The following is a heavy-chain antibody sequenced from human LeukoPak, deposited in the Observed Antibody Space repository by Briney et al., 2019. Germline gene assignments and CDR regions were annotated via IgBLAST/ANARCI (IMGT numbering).Heavy chain of an antibody. J-gene: IGHJ4*02. CDR3: ARDSGAYDGSFDY. V-gene: IGHV4-59*01. CDR2: TYYSGRT. D-gene: IGHD5-12*01. Sequence: SETLSLTCTVSGGSISSYYWSWIRQPPGKGLEWIGYTYYSGRTNYNPSLKSRVTISVDTSKNQFSLKLSSVTAADTAVYYCARDSGAYDGSFDYWGQGTLVTVSS. CDR1: GGSISSYY.